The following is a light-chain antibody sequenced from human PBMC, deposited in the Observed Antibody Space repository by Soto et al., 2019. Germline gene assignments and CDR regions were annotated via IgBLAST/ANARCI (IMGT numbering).Light chain of an antibody. V-gene: IGKV3-20*01. CDR3: QQYSTART. J-gene: IGKJ1*01. CDR1: QSVTNNY. CDR2: GAS. Sequence: EIVLTQSPGTLSLSPGKRATLSCRASQSVTNNYLAWYQQKPGQAPRLLIYGASRRATGIPDRFSGSGSGTVFTRTISRLEPEDFAVYYFQQYSTARTFGQGTKVYIK.